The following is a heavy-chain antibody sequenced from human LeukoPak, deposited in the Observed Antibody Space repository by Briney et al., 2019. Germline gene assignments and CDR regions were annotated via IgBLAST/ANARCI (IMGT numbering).Heavy chain of an antibody. D-gene: IGHD3-3*01. Sequence: NPGGSLRLSCTASGFTFSSYSLNWVRQAPGKGLEWVSSVSTGSNYIYYADSVKGRFTISRDNDKNSLHLQMNSLRVEDTAVYYCARVFRPSLTVFIIRGAFDIWGQGTMVTVSS. V-gene: IGHV3-21*01. CDR3: ARVFRPSLTVFIIRGAFDI. J-gene: IGHJ3*02. CDR1: GFTFSSYS. CDR2: VSTGSNYI.